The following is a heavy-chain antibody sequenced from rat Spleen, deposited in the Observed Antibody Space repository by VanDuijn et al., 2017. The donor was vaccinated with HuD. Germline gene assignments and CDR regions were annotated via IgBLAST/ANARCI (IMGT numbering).Heavy chain of an antibody. Sequence: EVQLQESGPGLVKPSQSLSLTCSVTGYSITSNYWGWIRKFPGNKMEWMGYIDYSGDTDYNPSLKSRISITRDTSKNQFFLQLNSVTTEDTATYYCARGKQLYRDYVMDAWGQGTSVTVSS. CDR1: GYSITSNY. D-gene: IGHD1-2*01. V-gene: IGHV3-1*01. CDR3: ARGKQLYRDYVMDA. J-gene: IGHJ4*01. CDR2: IDYSGDT.